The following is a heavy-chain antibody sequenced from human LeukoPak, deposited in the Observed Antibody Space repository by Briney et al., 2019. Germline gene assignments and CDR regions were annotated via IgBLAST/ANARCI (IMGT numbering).Heavy chain of an antibody. V-gene: IGHV3-64*01. CDR1: GFTFSSYA. J-gene: IGHJ5*02. Sequence: GGSLRLSCAASGFTFSSYAMHWVRQAPGKGLEYVSAISSIGGSTYYANSVKGRFTISRDNSKNTLYLQMGSLRAEDMAVYYCARGTRVSGPFDPWGQGTLVTVSS. D-gene: IGHD3-10*01. CDR3: ARGTRVSGPFDP. CDR2: ISSIGGST.